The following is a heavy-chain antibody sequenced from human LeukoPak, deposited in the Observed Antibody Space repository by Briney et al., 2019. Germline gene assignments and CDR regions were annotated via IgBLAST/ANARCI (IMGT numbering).Heavy chain of an antibody. D-gene: IGHD4-17*01. J-gene: IGHJ4*02. CDR2: VSAEGDRR. Sequence: PGGSLRLSCAASGFTFSHYAMHWVRRAPGKGLEWVTFVSAEGDRRYYADSVKGRFTISRDNAKNSLDLQMNSLRAEDTAVYYCARGLRTFDYWAQGTRVTVSS. CDR3: ARGLRTFDY. CDR1: GFTFSHYA. V-gene: IGHV3-30*07.